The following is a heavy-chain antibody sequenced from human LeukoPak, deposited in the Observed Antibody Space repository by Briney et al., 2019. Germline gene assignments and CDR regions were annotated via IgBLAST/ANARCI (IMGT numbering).Heavy chain of an antibody. J-gene: IGHJ4*02. D-gene: IGHD6-19*01. Sequence: GGSLRLSCAASGFTVSSNYMSWVRQAPGKGLEWVAVISSDENTKFYADSVKGRFTVYRDNSKKTVWLQMNSLRAEDTAVYYCAKKGGSSGRYDYLDYWGQGTLVTVSS. CDR2: ISSDENTK. CDR3: AKKGGSSGRYDYLDY. CDR1: GFTVSSNY. V-gene: IGHV3-30*18.